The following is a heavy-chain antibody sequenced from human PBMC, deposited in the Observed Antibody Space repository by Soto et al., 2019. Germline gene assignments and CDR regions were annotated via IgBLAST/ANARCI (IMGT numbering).Heavy chain of an antibody. CDR3: ARELEGREWLVYYYGMDV. Sequence: LGRTYYRSKWYNDYAASVKSRITINPDTSKNQFSLQLNSVTPEDTAVYYCARELEGREWLVYYYGMDVWGQGTTVTVSS. CDR2: TYYRSKWYN. V-gene: IGHV6-1*01. D-gene: IGHD6-19*01. J-gene: IGHJ6*02.